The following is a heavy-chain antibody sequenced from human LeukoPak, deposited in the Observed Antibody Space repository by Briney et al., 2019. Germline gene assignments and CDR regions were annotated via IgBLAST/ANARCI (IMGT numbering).Heavy chain of an antibody. D-gene: IGHD2-2*01. J-gene: IGHJ4*02. V-gene: IGHV1-2*02. CDR3: ARAPGAVVPAAMGY. CDR2: INPNSGGT. Sequence: GASVKVSCKASGYTFTGYYMHWVRQAPGQGLEWMGWINPNSGGTNYAQKFQGRVTMTRDTSISTAYMELSRLRSDDTAVYYCARAPGAVVPAAMGYWGQGTLVTVSS. CDR1: GYTFTGYY.